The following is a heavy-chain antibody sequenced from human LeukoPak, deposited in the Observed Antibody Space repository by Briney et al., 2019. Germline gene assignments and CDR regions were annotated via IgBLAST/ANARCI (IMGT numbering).Heavy chain of an antibody. V-gene: IGHV1-69*05. CDR1: GGTFSSYA. CDR3: AREERYCSGGSCYSSDY. Sequence: SVKVSCKASGGTFSSYAISWVRQAPGQGLEWMGGIIPIFGTANYAQKFQGRVTITTDESTSTAYMELSSLRSEDTAVYYCAREERYCSGGSCYSSDYWGQGTLVTVSS. J-gene: IGHJ4*02. D-gene: IGHD2-15*01. CDR2: IIPIFGTA.